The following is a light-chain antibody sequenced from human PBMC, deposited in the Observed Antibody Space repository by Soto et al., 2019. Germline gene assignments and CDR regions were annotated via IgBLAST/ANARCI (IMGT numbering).Light chain of an antibody. V-gene: IGKV1-39*01. J-gene: IGKJ2*01. CDR1: HSINNY. CDR3: QQSYSTLGT. Sequence: IQMTQSPSSLSASVGDRVIITCRSDHSINNYLNWYQQRPGKVPKLLIYAASTLHSGFPSRFSGSGYGRVFTLTINSLQPEDFATYYCQQSYSTLGTFGRGTRVEI. CDR2: AAS.